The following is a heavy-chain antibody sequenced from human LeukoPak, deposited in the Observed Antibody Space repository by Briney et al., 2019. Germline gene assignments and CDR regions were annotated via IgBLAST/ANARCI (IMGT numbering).Heavy chain of an antibody. J-gene: IGHJ5*02. D-gene: IGHD2/OR15-2a*01. CDR1: GGSISSSSYY. CDR3: ARGSNDYLTYNWFDP. V-gene: IGHV4-39*07. Sequence: SETLSLTCTVSGGSISSSSYYWGWIRQPPGKGLEWIGEINHSGSTNYNPSLKSRVTISVDTSKNQFSLKLSSVTAADTAVYYCARGSNDYLTYNWFDPWGQGTLVTVSS. CDR2: INHSGST.